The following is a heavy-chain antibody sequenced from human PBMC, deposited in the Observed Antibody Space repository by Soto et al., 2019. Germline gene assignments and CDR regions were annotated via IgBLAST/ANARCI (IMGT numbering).Heavy chain of an antibody. D-gene: IGHD6-19*01. CDR2: IYYSGST. CDR1: GGSISSSSYY. J-gene: IGHJ6*02. CDR3: ARLGGAVAPYYYGMDV. V-gene: IGHV4-39*01. Sequence: QLQLQESGPGLVKPSETLSLTCTVSGGSISSSSYYWGWIRQPPGKGQEWIGSIYYSGSTYYNPSLKSRVTISVDTSKNQFSLKLSSVTAADTAVYYCARLGGAVAPYYYGMDVWGQGTTVTVSS.